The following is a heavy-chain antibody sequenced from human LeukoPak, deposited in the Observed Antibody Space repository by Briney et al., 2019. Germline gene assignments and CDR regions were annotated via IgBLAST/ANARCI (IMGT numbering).Heavy chain of an antibody. J-gene: IGHJ4*02. D-gene: IGHD3-10*01. V-gene: IGHV3-15*01. CDR2: IKSKTDGGTT. CDR1: EFTFSNAW. CDR3: AKEVSRGAYSDY. Sequence: GGSLRLSCAASEFTFSNAWMSWVRQAPGKGLEWVGRIKSKTDGGTTDYAAPVKGRFTISRDNSENTLYLQMDSLRADDTAVYYCAKEVSRGAYSDYWGQGTLVTVSS.